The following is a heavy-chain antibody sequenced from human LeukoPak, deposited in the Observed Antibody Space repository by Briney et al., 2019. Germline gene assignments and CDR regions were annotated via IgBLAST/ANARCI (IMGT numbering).Heavy chain of an antibody. D-gene: IGHD5-24*01. CDR3: ARAIDGYNVNYYYYGMDV. CDR1: GGSISSYY. CDR2: IYYSGST. Sequence: SETLSLTCTASGGSISSYYWSWIRQPPGKGLEWIGNIYYSGSTNYNPSLKSRVTISVDTSKNQFSLKLSSVTAADTAVYYCARAIDGYNVNYYYYGMDVWGQGTTVTVSS. V-gene: IGHV4-59*01. J-gene: IGHJ6*02.